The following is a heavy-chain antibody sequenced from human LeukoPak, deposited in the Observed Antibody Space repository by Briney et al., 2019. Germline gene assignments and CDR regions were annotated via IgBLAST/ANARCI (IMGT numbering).Heavy chain of an antibody. CDR1: GFTFSSYA. Sequence: GGSLRLSCSASGFTFSSYAMHWDRQAPGKGLEYVSAISSNGGSTYYADSVKGRFTISRDNSKSTLYLQMNSLRAEDTAVYYCAKDTSGSTSYSYHYGMDVWGQGTTVTVSS. V-gene: IGHV3-64*04. CDR2: ISSNGGST. J-gene: IGHJ6*02. D-gene: IGHD3-22*01. CDR3: AKDTSGSTSYSYHYGMDV.